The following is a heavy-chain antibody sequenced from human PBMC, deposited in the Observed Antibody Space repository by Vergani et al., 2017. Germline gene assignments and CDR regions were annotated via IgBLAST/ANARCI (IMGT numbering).Heavy chain of an antibody. J-gene: IGHJ4*02. D-gene: IGHD3-22*01. CDR3: ASARRVAGRGYYLYMDY. CDR2: IIPIFGTA. CDR1: GGTFSSYA. Sequence: QVQLVQSGAEVKKPGSSVKVSCKASGGTFSSYAISWVRQAPGQGLEWMGGIIPIFGTANYAQKFQGRVTITADESTSTAYMELSTLRSEDTAVYYCASARRVAGRGYYLYMDYWGQGTLVTVSS. V-gene: IGHV1-69*01.